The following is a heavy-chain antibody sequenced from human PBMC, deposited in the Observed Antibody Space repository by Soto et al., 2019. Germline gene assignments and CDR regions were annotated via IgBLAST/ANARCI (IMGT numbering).Heavy chain of an antibody. V-gene: IGHV4-31*03. CDR3: ARTKCSGGSCYSWSLDY. D-gene: IGHD2-15*01. J-gene: IGHJ4*02. Sequence: SETLSITCTVSGGSITTCGYYWSWIHQHPGKGLEWIGHRYYSESTYYNPSLKSRVSISLDTSKNQFSLKLSFVTAADTAMYYCARTKCSGGSCYSWSLDYWGQATPVTVSS. CDR2: RYYSEST. CDR1: GGSITTCGYY.